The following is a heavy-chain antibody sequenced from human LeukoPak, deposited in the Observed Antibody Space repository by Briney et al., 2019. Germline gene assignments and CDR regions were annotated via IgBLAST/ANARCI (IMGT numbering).Heavy chain of an antibody. D-gene: IGHD2-15*01. J-gene: IGHJ5*02. CDR2: IIPIFGTA. V-gene: IGHV1-69*13. CDR1: GGTFSSYA. CDR3: ARDCSGGSCYSGFDP. Sequence: GASVKVSCKASGGTFSSYAISWVRQAPGQGLEWMGGIIPIFGTANYAQKFQGRVTITADESTSTAYMELSSLRSEDTAVYYWARDCSGGSCYSGFDPWGQGTLVTVSS.